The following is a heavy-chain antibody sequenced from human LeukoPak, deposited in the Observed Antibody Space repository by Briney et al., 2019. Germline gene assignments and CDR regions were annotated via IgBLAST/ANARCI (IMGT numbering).Heavy chain of an antibody. CDR1: GFTFSSYW. D-gene: IGHD3-22*01. Sequence: TGGSLRLSCAASGFTFSSYWMSWVRQAPGKGLEWVANIKQDGSEKYYVDSVKGRFTISRDNAKNSLYLQMNSLRAEDTAVYYCARHPQWLSKSTSYYYYMDVWGKGTTVTVSS. V-gene: IGHV3-7*01. CDR2: IKQDGSEK. CDR3: ARHPQWLSKSTSYYYYMDV. J-gene: IGHJ6*03.